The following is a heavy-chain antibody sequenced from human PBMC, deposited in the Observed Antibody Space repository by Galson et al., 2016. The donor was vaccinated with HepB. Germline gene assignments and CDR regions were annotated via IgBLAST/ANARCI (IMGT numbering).Heavy chain of an antibody. Sequence: SLRLSCAASGFTFSGYGMHWVRQAPGKGLEWVAADSMDGRRKFYADSVKGRFTISRDNSNNMLFLQMSSLTEDDTAVCYCARRHEYCPPVGCSVDYWGQGTLVSVPS. CDR3: ARRHEYCPPVGCSVDY. D-gene: IGHD2/OR15-2a*01. CDR2: DSMDGRRK. J-gene: IGHJ4*02. V-gene: IGHV3-30*03. CDR1: GFTFSGYG.